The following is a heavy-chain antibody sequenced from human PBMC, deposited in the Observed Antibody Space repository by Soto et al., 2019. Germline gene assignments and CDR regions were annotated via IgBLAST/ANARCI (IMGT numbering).Heavy chain of an antibody. CDR2: IGTAGDP. Sequence: GSLRLSCVASGFILSGYDMHWVRQATGEGLEWVSAIGTAGDPYYSGSVKGRFTISRGNAENSVYLQTNSLRAGDTAVYYCARAGYDSSGYYFYAMDVWGPGTTVTVSS. CDR1: GFILSGYD. V-gene: IGHV3-13*05. CDR3: ARAGYDSSGYYFYAMDV. J-gene: IGHJ6*02. D-gene: IGHD3-22*01.